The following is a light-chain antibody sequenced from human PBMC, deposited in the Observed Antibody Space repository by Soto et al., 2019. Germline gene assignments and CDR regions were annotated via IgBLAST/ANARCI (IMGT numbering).Light chain of an antibody. Sequence: DIQMTQSPSSLSASVGDRATITCRASQSISTFVNWYQQKGVNAPQLLIHASTTLQSGVPSRFSGTGSGTDFTLTISDLQPEDCATYYCQQTYSNRLSFGGGTKVDIK. V-gene: IGKV1-39*01. CDR1: QSISTF. CDR3: QQTYSNRLS. J-gene: IGKJ4*01. CDR2: AST.